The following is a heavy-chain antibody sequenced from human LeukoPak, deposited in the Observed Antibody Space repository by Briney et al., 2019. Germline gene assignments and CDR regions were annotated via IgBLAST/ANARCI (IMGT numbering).Heavy chain of an antibody. V-gene: IGHV4-4*02. CDR1: GGSITSTNW. Sequence: SGTLSLTCGVSGGSITSTNWWSWVRQPPGQGLEWIGEISLSGLTNYNPSLKSRVTMALDKSKNHLSLYLTSVTAADTAVYYCSRENGAFSPFGYWGQGTLVTVPS. CDR3: SRENGAFSPFGY. CDR2: ISLSGLT. J-gene: IGHJ4*02. D-gene: IGHD2-8*01.